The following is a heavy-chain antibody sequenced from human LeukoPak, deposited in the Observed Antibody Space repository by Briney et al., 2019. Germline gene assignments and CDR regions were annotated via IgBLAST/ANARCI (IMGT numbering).Heavy chain of an antibody. V-gene: IGHV3-64*02. CDR3: ARGRSSSGPPSLVDY. Sequence: PGGSLRLSCAASGFTFSSYAMHWVRQAPGKGLEYVSAISSNGGSTYYADSVKGRFTISRDNSKNTLCLQMGSLRAEDMAVYYCARGRSSSGPPSLVDYWGQGTLVTVSS. J-gene: IGHJ4*02. CDR1: GFTFSSYA. CDR2: ISSNGGST. D-gene: IGHD3-22*01.